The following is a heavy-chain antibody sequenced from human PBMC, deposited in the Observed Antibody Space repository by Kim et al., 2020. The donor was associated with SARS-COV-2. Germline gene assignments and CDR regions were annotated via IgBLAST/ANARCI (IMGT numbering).Heavy chain of an antibody. D-gene: IGHD3-16*01. Sequence: ASVKVSCKASGFTFITYHMHWVRQAPGQGLEWMGRINLREGTTTYSHKFQDRVSMTRDTSTRTLYLELNNLTSEDSALYSCARMSGAVSGRGGVFDFWGQGPLVPVSS. CDR2: INLREGTT. V-gene: IGHV1-46*01. CDR1: GFTFITYH. CDR3: ARMSGAVSGRGGVFDF. J-gene: IGHJ4*02.